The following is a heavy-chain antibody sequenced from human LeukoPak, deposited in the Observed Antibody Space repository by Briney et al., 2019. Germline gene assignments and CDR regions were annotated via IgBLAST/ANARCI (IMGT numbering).Heavy chain of an antibody. CDR3: ARDTPNYDYGLPFDY. J-gene: IGHJ4*02. V-gene: IGHV4-39*07. Sequence: SETLSLTCTVSGGSISSSTYFWGWIRQPPGKGLEWIGSIYYSGGTYYNPSLKSRVTISVDTSKNQFSLKLSSVTAADTAVYYCARDTPNYDYGLPFDYWGQGTLVTVSS. D-gene: IGHD3-16*01. CDR2: IYYSGGT. CDR1: GGSISSSTYF.